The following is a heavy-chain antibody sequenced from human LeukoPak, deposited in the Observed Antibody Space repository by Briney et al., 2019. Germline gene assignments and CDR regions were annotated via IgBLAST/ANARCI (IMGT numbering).Heavy chain of an antibody. Sequence: PSETLSLTCVVSGGSITSSNWWSWVRQPPGKGLEWIGEIYPSGSTSYNPSLKSRVTISLDKSTNQFSLNLTSVTAADTAVYYCARAPWDYLWGSFRTVFDYWGQGTLVTVSS. CDR3: ARAPWDYLWGSFRTVFDY. V-gene: IGHV4-4*02. CDR1: GGSITSSNW. CDR2: IYPSGST. D-gene: IGHD3-16*02. J-gene: IGHJ4*02.